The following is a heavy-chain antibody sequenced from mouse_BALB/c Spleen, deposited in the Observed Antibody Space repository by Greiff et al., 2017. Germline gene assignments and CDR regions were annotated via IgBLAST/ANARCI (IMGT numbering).Heavy chain of an antibody. V-gene: IGHV2-9*02. CDR1: GFSLTSYG. D-gene: IGHD1-2*01. CDR3: AREGSLLRLPYYFDY. CDR2: IWAGGST. Sequence: VHLVESGPGLVAPSQSLSITCTVSGFSLTSYGVHWVRQPPGKGLEWLGVIWAGGSTNYNSALMSRLSISKDNSKSQVFLKMNSLQTDDTAMYYCAREGSLLRLPYYFDYWGQGTTLTVSS. J-gene: IGHJ2*01.